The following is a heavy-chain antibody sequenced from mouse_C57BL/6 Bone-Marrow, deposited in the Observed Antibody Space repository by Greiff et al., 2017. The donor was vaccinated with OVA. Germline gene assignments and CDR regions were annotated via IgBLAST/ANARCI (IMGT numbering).Heavy chain of an antibody. V-gene: IGHV10-3*01. D-gene: IGHD3-3*01. CDR1: GFTFNTYA. CDR2: IRSKSSNYAT. Sequence: EVKLLESGGGLVQPKGSLKLSCAASGFTFNTYAMHWVRQAPGKGLEWVARIRSKSSNYATYYADSVKDRFTISRDDSQSTLYMKMNNLKTGDTAVDYSVREGDTSPGFDYWGQGTMVTVSA. CDR3: VREGDTSPGFDY. J-gene: IGHJ3*01.